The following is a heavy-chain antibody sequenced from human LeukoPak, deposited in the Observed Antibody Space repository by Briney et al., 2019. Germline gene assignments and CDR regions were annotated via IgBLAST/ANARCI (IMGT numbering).Heavy chain of an antibody. CDR1: GHTLTELS. V-gene: IGHV1-24*01. CDR2: FDTQEGET. D-gene: IGHD3-3*01. Sequence: ASVKVSCKISGHTLTELSIHWVRQAPRKGLEWMGGFDTQEGETIVAQSFQGRVTMTEDTSSDTAYMELSSLASEDTAVYYCARTEYDFWSGYYRYYYYGMDVWGQGTTVTVSS. J-gene: IGHJ6*02. CDR3: ARTEYDFWSGYYRYYYYGMDV.